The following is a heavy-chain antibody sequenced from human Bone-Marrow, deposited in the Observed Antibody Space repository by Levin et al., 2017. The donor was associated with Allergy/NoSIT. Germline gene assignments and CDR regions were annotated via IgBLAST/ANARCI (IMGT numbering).Heavy chain of an antibody. J-gene: IGHJ2*01. V-gene: IGHV5-51*01. D-gene: IGHD4-17*01. CDR2: IYPGDSDT. CDR3: ARGLYGDLPLYWYFDI. Sequence: AASVKVSCKGSGYSFASHWIAWVRQKPGKGLEWMGIIYPGDSDTRYSPSFQGQVTLSADKSIRTAYLQWSSLKASDTAVYYCARGLYGDLPLYWYFDIWGRGTMVTVSS. CDR1: GYSFASHW.